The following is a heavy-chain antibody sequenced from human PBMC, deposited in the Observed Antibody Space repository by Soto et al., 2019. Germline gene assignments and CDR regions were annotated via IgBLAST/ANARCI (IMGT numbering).Heavy chain of an antibody. CDR3: ARGEMTTVSPHAGNWFDP. CDR2: IYHSGST. V-gene: IGHV4-38-2*01. D-gene: IGHD4-4*01. J-gene: IGHJ5*02. Sequence: SETLSLTCAVSGYSISSGYYWGWIRQPPGKGLEWIGSIYHSGSTYYNPSLKSRVTISVDTSKNQFSLKLSSVTAADTAVYYCARGEMTTVSPHAGNWFDPWGQGPLVTVSS. CDR1: GYSISSGYY.